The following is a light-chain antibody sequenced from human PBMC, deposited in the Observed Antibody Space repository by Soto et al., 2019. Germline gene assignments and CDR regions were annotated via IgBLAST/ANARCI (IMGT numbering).Light chain of an antibody. J-gene: IGKJ1*01. CDR2: LGS. CDR1: QSLLHSNGYNY. Sequence: IVMTQSPLSLPVTPGEPASISCRSSQSLLHSNGYNYLDWYLQKPGQSPQLLIYLGSNRASGVPDRFSGSGSGTDFTLKISRVEAEDVGVYYCMQALQTPRAFGQGNKVEIK. CDR3: MQALQTPRA. V-gene: IGKV2-28*01.